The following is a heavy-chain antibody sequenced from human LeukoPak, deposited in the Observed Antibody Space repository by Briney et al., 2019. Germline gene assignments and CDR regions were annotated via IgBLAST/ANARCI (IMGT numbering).Heavy chain of an antibody. V-gene: IGHV3-48*03. CDR3: ARNGHDYGDYAYLDY. J-gene: IGHJ4*02. D-gene: IGHD4-17*01. CDR2: ISSSGSTI. Sequence: GGSLRLSCAASGFTFSSYEMNWARQAPGKGLEWVSYISSSGSTIYYADSVKGRFTISRDNAKNSLYLQMNSLRAEDTAVCYCARNGHDYGDYAYLDYWGQGTLVTVSS. CDR1: GFTFSSYE.